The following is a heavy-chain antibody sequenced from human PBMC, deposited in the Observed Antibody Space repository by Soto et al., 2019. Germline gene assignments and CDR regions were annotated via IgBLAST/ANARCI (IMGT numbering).Heavy chain of an antibody. J-gene: IGHJ4*02. Sequence: QVQLQESGPGLVKPSQTLSLTCTVSGGSISSGGYYWSWIRQHPGKGLEWIGYIYYSGSTYYNPSIKSRVTISVDTSKNQFSLKLSSVTAADTAVYSCARGRSSTRAYPIGYWGQGTLVTVSS. CDR1: GGSISSGGYY. CDR2: IYYSGST. V-gene: IGHV4-31*03. CDR3: ARGRSSTRAYPIGY. D-gene: IGHD2-2*01.